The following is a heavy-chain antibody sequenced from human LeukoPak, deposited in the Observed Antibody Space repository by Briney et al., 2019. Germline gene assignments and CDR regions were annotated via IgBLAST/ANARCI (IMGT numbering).Heavy chain of an antibody. Sequence: GGSLRLSCAASGFTFSSYAMHWVRQAPGKGLEWVAVISYDGSNKYYADSVKGRFTISRDNSKTTLYLQMNSLRAEDTAVYYCARAGTTVVTLYYYYGMDVWGQGTTVTISS. CDR2: ISYDGSNK. V-gene: IGHV3-30-3*01. D-gene: IGHD4-17*01. J-gene: IGHJ6*02. CDR1: GFTFSSYA. CDR3: ARAGTTVVTLYYYYGMDV.